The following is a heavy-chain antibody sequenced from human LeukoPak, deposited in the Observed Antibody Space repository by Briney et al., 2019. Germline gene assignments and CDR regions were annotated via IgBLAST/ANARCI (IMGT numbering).Heavy chain of an antibody. V-gene: IGHV3-23*01. J-gene: IGHJ5*01. CDR2: ISAGGDST. Sequence: GGSLRLSCAASGFXFDHYDITWVRQAPGKGLEWVSSISAGGDSTYYADSVKGRFTISRDNSMITLYLQMNSLTAEDTAVYYCVKGGWLDSWGQGTLVTVSS. CDR3: VKGGWLDS. CDR1: GFXFDHYD.